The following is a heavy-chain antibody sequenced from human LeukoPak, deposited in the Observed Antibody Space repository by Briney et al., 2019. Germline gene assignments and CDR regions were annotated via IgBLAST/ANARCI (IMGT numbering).Heavy chain of an antibody. V-gene: IGHV3-23*01. D-gene: IGHD6-6*01. J-gene: IGHJ6*03. CDR3: AKDLVDRHYYYYYMDV. Sequence: HPGGSLRLSCAASGFIFDDYAMHWVRQAPGKGLEWVSAISGSGGSTYYADSVKGRFTISRDNSKNTLYLQMNSLRAEDTAVYYCAKDLVDRHYYYYYMDVWGKGTTVTVSS. CDR2: ISGSGGST. CDR1: GFIFDDYA.